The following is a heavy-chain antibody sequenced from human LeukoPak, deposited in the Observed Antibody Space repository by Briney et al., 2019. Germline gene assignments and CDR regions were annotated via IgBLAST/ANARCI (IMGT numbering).Heavy chain of an antibody. D-gene: IGHD2-2*01. CDR3: ARGRRGRSSRIVVVPAAPPFDY. CDR1: GGSFSGYY. J-gene: IGHJ4*02. V-gene: IGHV4-34*01. CDR2: INNSGSP. Sequence: SETLSLTCAVYGGSFSGYYWSWIRQPPGKGLEWIGEINNSGSPNYNPSLKSRVTISVDTSKNHFSLKLSSVTAADTAVYYCARGRRGRSSRIVVVPAAPPFDYWGQGTLVTVSS.